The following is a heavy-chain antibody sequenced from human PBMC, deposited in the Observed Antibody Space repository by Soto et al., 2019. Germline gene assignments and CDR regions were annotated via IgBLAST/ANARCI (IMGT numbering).Heavy chain of an antibody. J-gene: IGHJ3*02. D-gene: IGHD3-22*01. Sequence: ASVEVSCNASVYTFTSYSIDCVRQAPGQGLEWMGIINPSGGGTSYAQKFQGRVTMTRDTSTSTVYMELSSLRSEDTAVYYCARDQPTYYYDSSGPDAFDIWGQGTMVTVSS. CDR2: INPSGGGT. CDR1: VYTFTSYS. V-gene: IGHV1-46*01. CDR3: ARDQPTYYYDSSGPDAFDI.